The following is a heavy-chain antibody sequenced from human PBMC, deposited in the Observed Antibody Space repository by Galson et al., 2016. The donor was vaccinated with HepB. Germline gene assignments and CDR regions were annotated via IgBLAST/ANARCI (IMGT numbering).Heavy chain of an antibody. CDR3: ARDGCSGGSCYDY. CDR2: IIPLFERG. J-gene: IGHJ4*02. D-gene: IGHD2-15*01. CDR1: GGTFSTSA. V-gene: IGHV1-69*13. Sequence: SVKVSCKASGGTFSTSAISWVRQAPGQGLEWMGGIIPLFERGDYAQKFQDRVTIIVDEPTTTVYMELSSLRSDDTAVYYCARDGCSGGSCYDYWGQGTLVTVSS.